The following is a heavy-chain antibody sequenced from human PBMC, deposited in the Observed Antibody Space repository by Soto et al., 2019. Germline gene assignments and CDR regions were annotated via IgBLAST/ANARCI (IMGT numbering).Heavy chain of an antibody. V-gene: IGHV3-33*08. CDR3: ARDRTGSYYAYYYYGMDV. CDR2: IWYDGSNK. J-gene: IGHJ6*02. Sequence: GGSLRLSCAASGFTFSSYGMHWVRQAPGKGLEWVAVIWYDGSNKYYADSVKGRFTISRDNSKNTLYLQMNSLRAEDTAVYYCARDRTGSYYAYYYYGMDVWGQGTTVTVSS. CDR1: GFTFSSYG. D-gene: IGHD3-10*01.